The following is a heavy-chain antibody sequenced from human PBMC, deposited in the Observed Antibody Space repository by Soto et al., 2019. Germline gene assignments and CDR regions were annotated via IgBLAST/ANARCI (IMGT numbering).Heavy chain of an antibody. CDR2: IYYSGST. CDR3: ARRKVPAAIGAVFDY. CDR1: GGSISSYY. V-gene: IGHV4-59*08. D-gene: IGHD2-2*01. Sequence: SETLSLTCTVSGGSISSYYWSWIRQPPGKGLEWIGYIYYSGSTNYNPSLKSRVTISVDTSKNQFSLKLSSVTAADTAVYYCARRKVPAAIGAVFDYWGQGTLVTVSS. J-gene: IGHJ4*02.